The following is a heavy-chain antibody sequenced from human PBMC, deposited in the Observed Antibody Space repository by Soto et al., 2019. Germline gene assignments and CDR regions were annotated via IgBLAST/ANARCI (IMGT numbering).Heavy chain of an antibody. D-gene: IGHD3-10*01. CDR1: GFTFSSYG. J-gene: IGHJ4*02. CDR2: ISSTSNNI. CDR3: ARACWGAGTQAFDY. Sequence: EVQLVESGGGLVKPGGSLRLSCTASGFTFSSYGVNWVRQAPGKGLEWVAFISSTSNNIYYIDSVKGRFTVSRDNAKNSLYQKMNSQRVEDTAIYYCARACWGAGTQAFDYWGEGTLVTVSS. V-gene: IGHV3-21*01.